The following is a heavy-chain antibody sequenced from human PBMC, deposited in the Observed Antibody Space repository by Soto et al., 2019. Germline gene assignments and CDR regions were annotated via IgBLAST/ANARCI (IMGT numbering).Heavy chain of an antibody. Sequence: SETLSLTCTVSGGSISSGGYYWSWTRQHPGKGLEWIGYIYYSGSTYYNPSLKSRVTISVDTSKNQFSLKLSSVTAADTAVYYCARVIAAADHPFDYWGQGTLVTSPQ. CDR3: ARVIAAADHPFDY. J-gene: IGHJ4*02. V-gene: IGHV4-31*03. CDR1: GGSISSGGYY. CDR2: IYYSGST. D-gene: IGHD6-13*01.